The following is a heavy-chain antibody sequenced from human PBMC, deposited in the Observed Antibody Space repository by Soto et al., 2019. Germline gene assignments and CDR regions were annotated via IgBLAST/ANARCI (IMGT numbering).Heavy chain of an antibody. V-gene: IGHV4-34*01. J-gene: IGHJ6*02. D-gene: IGHD6-13*01. CDR1: GGSFSCYY. Sequence: SETPSLTCAVYGGSFSCYYWSWIRQPPGKGLEWIGEINHSGSTNYNPSLKSRVTISVDTSKNQFSLKLSSVTAADTAVYYCARGGPSSSWYRGYSYYYGMDVWGQGTTVTVSS. CDR3: ARGGPSSSWYRGYSYYYGMDV. CDR2: INHSGST.